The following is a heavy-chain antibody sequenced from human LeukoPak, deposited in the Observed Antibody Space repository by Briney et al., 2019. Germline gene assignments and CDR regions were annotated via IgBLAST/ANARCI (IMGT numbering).Heavy chain of an antibody. CDR2: IYYSGST. D-gene: IGHD3/OR15-3a*01. J-gene: IGHJ5*02. CDR3: AVSRGWTGFDP. CDR1: GGSISSSSYY. V-gene: IGHV4-39*07. Sequence: PSETLSLTCTVSGGSISSSSYYWGWIRQPPGKGLEWIGSIYYSGSTYYNPSLKSRVTISVDTSKNQFSLKLSSVTAADTAVYYCAVSRGWTGFDPWGQGTLVTVSS.